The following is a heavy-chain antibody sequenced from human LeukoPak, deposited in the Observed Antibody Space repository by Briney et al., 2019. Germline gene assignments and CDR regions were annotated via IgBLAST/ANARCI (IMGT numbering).Heavy chain of an antibody. J-gene: IGHJ4*02. D-gene: IGHD3-9*01. CDR1: GFSVINAW. CDR2: IKSRADGGTT. CDR3: LIFPGR. Sequence: GGSLRLSCXXSGFSVINAWMSWVRQAPGQGLEWVGRIKSRADGGTTGYAAPVEGRFSISRDDSGNTLYLQMNSLQIDDTALYYCLIFPGRWGQGTLVTVSS. V-gene: IGHV3-15*05.